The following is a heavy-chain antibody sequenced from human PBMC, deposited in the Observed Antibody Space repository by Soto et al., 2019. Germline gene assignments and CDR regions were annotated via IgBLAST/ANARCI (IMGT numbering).Heavy chain of an antibody. J-gene: IGHJ5*02. D-gene: IGHD3-3*01. Sequence: GGSLRLSCAASGFSFSNYAMSWVRQAPGKGLEWLSAIDGIPGRTLYADSVKGRFTVSRDNSKNTLYLQMDSLRLEDTAVYYCARVRYYDFWSGTNGACFEPWGQGTLVTVSS. CDR1: GFSFSNYA. CDR3: ARVRYYDFWSGTNGACFEP. CDR2: IDGIPGRT. V-gene: IGHV3-23*01.